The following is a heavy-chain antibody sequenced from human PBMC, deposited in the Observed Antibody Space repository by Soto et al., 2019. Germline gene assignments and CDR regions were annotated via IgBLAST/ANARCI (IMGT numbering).Heavy chain of an antibody. D-gene: IGHD6-19*01. J-gene: IGHJ4*02. CDR2: ISGSGDSA. V-gene: IGHV3-23*01. Sequence: VQLLESGGGLVQPGGSLRLSCAASGFIFRDYAMNWVRQAPGKGLEWVSDISGSGDSARYADSVKGRFTNSRDNSRKSLDLLCYSLRVGDAAVYYWGNERGGSGWSVFNFCGQGALVIGSS. CDR1: GFIFRDYA. CDR3: GNERGGSGWSVFNF.